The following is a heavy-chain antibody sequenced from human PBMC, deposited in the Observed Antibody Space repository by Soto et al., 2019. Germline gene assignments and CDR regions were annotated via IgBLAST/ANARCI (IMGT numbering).Heavy chain of an antibody. CDR2: IPNTENKK. V-gene: IGHV3-30-3*01. Sequence: QVQLEESGGGVVQPGTSLRLSCVASGFTFSSYGMHWVRQAPGKGLEWVAVIPNTENKKYYADSVKGRFTISRDNSQNTLFLQMDSLMSEDTVVYYCARTAGGRVRGALDIWGQGTMVTVS. CDR3: ARTAGGRVRGALDI. J-gene: IGHJ3*02. CDR1: GFTFSSYG. D-gene: IGHD6-13*01.